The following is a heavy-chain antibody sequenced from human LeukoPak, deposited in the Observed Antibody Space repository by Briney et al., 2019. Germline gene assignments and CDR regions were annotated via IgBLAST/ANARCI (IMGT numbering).Heavy chain of an antibody. CDR3: ARDASEDYYDSSGSLL. Sequence: GRSLRLSCAASGFTFSSYWMHWVRQAPGKGLVWVSRINNDGSDTSYADSVKGRFTISRDNAKSTLYLQMNSLRAEDTAVYYCARDASEDYYDSSGSLLWGQGTLVTVSS. CDR2: INNDGSDT. V-gene: IGHV3-74*01. J-gene: IGHJ4*02. CDR1: GFTFSSYW. D-gene: IGHD3-22*01.